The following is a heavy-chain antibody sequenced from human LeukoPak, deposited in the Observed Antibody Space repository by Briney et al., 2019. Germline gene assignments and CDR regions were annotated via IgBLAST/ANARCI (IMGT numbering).Heavy chain of an antibody. CDR3: ASKYSRNAFDI. D-gene: IGHD2-21*01. J-gene: IGHJ3*02. CDR2: IYSGGST. CDR1: GFTVRNNY. V-gene: IGHV3-66*01. Sequence: GGSLRLSCAASGFTVRNNYMSWVRQAPGKGLEWVSVIYSGGSTYYADSVKGRFTISRDNSKSTLYLHMNSLRAEDTAVYYCASKYSRNAFDIWGQGTMVTVSS.